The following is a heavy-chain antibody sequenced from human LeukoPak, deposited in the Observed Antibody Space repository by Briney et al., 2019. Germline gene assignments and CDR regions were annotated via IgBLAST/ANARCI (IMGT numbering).Heavy chain of an antibody. D-gene: IGHD1-14*01. Sequence: GGSLRLSCAASGFIFSSYWMHWVRHAPGKGLVWVSRINTDGSSTSYADSVKGRFTISRDNAKNSLYLQMNSLRAEDTAVYYCARMGHTSPGYWGQGTLVTVSS. V-gene: IGHV3-74*01. CDR1: GFIFSSYW. CDR3: ARMGHTSPGY. CDR2: INTDGSST. J-gene: IGHJ4*02.